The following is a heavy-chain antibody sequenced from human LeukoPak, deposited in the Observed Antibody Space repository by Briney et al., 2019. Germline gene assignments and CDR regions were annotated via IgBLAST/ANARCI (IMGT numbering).Heavy chain of an antibody. Sequence: GGSLRLSCTASGSLFSSYTVNWVRQAPGKGLEWVSSITSSSNYIYYADSVKGRFTISRDNAKNSLYLQMNSLRAEDTAVYYCARDAYISSSFDYWGQGTLVTVSS. D-gene: IGHD2-21*01. V-gene: IGHV3-21*06. CDR1: GSLFSSYT. J-gene: IGHJ4*02. CDR2: ITSSSNYI. CDR3: ARDAYISSSFDY.